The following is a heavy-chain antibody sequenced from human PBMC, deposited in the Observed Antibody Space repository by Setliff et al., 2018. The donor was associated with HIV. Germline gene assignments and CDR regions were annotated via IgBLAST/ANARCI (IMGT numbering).Heavy chain of an antibody. CDR2: IYYSGST. D-gene: IGHD1-1*01. Sequence: SETLSLTCAVSGASISSTSYYWGWVRQPPGKGLEWIGSIYYSGSTYYNPSLKSRLTISVDTSKNQFSLKLSSVTAADTAVYYCARQGQLGSEWGQGTLVTVSS. V-gene: IGHV4-39*01. CDR1: GASISSTSYY. CDR3: ARQGQLGSE. J-gene: IGHJ4*02.